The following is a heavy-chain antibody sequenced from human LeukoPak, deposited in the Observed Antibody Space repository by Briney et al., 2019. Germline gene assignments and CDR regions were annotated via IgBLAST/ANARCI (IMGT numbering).Heavy chain of an antibody. CDR1: GFTFNNYG. D-gene: IGHD2-2*03. CDR3: AKDLGIVIAPAARGRSAFDI. V-gene: IGHV3-23*01. Sequence: GGSLRLSCAASGFTFNNYGMNWVRQAPGKGLEWISTVSASGSSTDYADSVRGRFAISRDNSKNTLFLQMNSLRADDTAVYYCAKDLGIVIAPAARGRSAFDIWGQGTMVTVSS. J-gene: IGHJ3*02. CDR2: VSASGSST.